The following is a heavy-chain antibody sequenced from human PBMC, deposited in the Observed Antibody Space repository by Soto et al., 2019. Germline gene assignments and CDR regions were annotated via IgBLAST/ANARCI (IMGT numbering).Heavy chain of an antibody. CDR1: GYTFTSYA. CDR2: INAGNGNT. D-gene: IGHD2-2*01. Sequence: ASLKVSCKASGYTFTSYAMHWVCQAPGQRLEWMGWINAGNGNTKYSQKFQGRVTITRDTSASTAYMELSSLRSEDTAVYYCASSRIVVVPAPIYYYYYMDVWGKGTTVTVS. J-gene: IGHJ6*03. CDR3: ASSRIVVVPAPIYYYYYMDV. V-gene: IGHV1-3*01.